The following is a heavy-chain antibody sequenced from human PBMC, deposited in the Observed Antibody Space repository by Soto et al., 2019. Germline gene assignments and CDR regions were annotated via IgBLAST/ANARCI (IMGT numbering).Heavy chain of an antibody. D-gene: IGHD2-15*01. CDR1: GFTFSDHY. CDR3: VRNLASGGTYYFKY. J-gene: IGHJ4*02. Sequence: EVQLVESGGGLVEPGGSLRLSCAASGFTFSDHYMDWVRQAPGKGLEWIGRVRNKANSYTTEYAASVRGRFTVSRDDSKNSLYLQMNSLKTEDTAMYYCVRNLASGGTYYFKYWGQGTLVAVSS. V-gene: IGHV3-72*01. CDR2: VRNKANSYTT.